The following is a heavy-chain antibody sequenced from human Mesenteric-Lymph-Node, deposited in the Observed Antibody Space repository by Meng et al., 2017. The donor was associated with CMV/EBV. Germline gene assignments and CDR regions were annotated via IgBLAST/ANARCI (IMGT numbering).Heavy chain of an antibody. CDR1: GYNFTSYA. J-gene: IGHJ4*02. CDR2: INAGNGNT. D-gene: IGHD3-10*01. Sequence: GYNFTSYAMHWVRQAPGQRLEWMGWINAGNGNTKYSPKFQCRVTITRDTSASTAYMELSSLRSEDTAVYYCARAAYYYGSGSYFFDYWGQGTLVTVSS. V-gene: IGHV1-3*01. CDR3: ARAAYYYGSGSYFFDY.